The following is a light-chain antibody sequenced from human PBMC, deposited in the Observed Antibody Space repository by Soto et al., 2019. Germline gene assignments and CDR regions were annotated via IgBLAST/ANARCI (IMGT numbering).Light chain of an antibody. CDR3: QQYGSSTLT. V-gene: IGKV3-20*01. CDR1: QSVSSSY. Sequence: EIVFTQSPGTLSLSPGERATLSCRASQSVSSSYLAWYQQKPGQAPRLLIYGASSRETGIPDRFSGSGAGTDFTLTISRLEPEDFEVDYCQQYGSSTLTFGGGTKVDIK. J-gene: IGKJ4*01. CDR2: GAS.